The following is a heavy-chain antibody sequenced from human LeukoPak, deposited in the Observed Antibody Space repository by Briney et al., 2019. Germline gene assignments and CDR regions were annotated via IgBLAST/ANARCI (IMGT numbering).Heavy chain of an antibody. D-gene: IGHD2-2*01. CDR3: ARDLGFCSSTSCYPWFDP. V-gene: IGHV4-59*01. J-gene: IGHJ5*02. CDR1: GGSISSYY. Sequence: PSETLSLTCTVSGGSISSYYWSWIRQPPGKGLERIWYVYYSGISNYNPSFKSRVTISVDTSKNRFSLKLNSVTAADTAVYYCARDLGFCSSTSCYPWFDPWGQGTLVIVSS. CDR2: VYYSGIS.